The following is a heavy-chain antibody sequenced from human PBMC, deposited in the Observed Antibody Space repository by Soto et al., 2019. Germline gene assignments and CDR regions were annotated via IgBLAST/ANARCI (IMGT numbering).Heavy chain of an antibody. D-gene: IGHD2-15*01. CDR2: IRGFSPYT. CDR3: ARDRGYDAHDYYYNAMDV. J-gene: IGHJ6*02. Sequence: GGSLRLSCISSGFTFRTYTMNWVRQAPGKGLEWVSGIRGFSPYTFYAESVRGRFAISRDNAKNSLYLQMNSLRAEDTAVYYCARDRGYDAHDYYYNAMDVWGQGTTVTVS. V-gene: IGHV3-21*01. CDR1: GFTFRTYT.